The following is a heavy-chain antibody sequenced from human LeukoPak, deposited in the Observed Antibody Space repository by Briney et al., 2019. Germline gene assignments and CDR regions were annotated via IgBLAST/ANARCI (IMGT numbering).Heavy chain of an antibody. CDR3: ARVRSSTSLGWFDP. CDR2: IIPILGIA. D-gene: IGHD2-2*01. Sequence: SMKVSCKASGGTFSSYTISWVRQAPGQGLEWMGRIIPILGIANYAQKFQGRVTITADKSTSTAYMELSSLRSEDTAVYYCARVRSSTSLGWFDPWGQGTLVTVSS. CDR1: GGTFSSYT. J-gene: IGHJ5*02. V-gene: IGHV1-69*02.